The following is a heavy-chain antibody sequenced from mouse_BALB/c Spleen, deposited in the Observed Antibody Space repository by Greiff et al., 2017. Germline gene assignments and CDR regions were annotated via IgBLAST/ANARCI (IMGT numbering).Heavy chain of an antibody. CDR2: IRLKSNNYAT. V-gene: IGHV6-6*02. Sequence: DVKLQESGGGLVQPGGSMKLSCVASGFTFSNYWMNWVRQSPEKGLEWVAEIRLKSNNYATHYAESVKGRFTISRDDSKSSVYLQMNNLRAEDTGIYYCNGGDAMDYWGQGTSVTVSS. J-gene: IGHJ4*01. CDR3: NGGDAMDY. CDR1: GFTFSNYW.